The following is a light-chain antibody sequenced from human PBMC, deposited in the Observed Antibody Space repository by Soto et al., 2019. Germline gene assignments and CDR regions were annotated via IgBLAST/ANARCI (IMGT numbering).Light chain of an antibody. J-gene: IGKJ2*01. CDR1: QSVSSSY. CDR2: GAS. CDR3: EQYGSSPLYT. V-gene: IGKV3-20*01. Sequence: EIVLTQSQCTLSLSPGERANLSCRAIQSVSSSYLAWYQQKPGQAPRLLIYGASSRATGIPDRFSGSGSGTDFALTISRLEPEDFAVYYCEQYGSSPLYTFGQGTKLEIK.